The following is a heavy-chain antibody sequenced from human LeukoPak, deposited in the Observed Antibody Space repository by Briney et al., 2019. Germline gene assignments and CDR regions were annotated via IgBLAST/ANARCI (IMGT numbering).Heavy chain of an antibody. CDR3: AKDDYGMDV. CDR2: ISYGGNNE. V-gene: IGHV3-30*18. Sequence: PGGALRLSCAASGFTFSDYDIHWVREAPGKGLEWVAVISYGGNNEYYADSVKGRFTISRDNSKNTVYLQTNSLRPEDTAVYYCAKDDYGMDVSGRGTMVTVSS. CDR1: GFTFSDYD. J-gene: IGHJ6*02.